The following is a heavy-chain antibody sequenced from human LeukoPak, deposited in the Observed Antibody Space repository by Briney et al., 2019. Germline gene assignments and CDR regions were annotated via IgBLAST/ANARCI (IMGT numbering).Heavy chain of an antibody. D-gene: IGHD4-11*01. CDR2: IYYSGST. CDR3: ARLQYRYYYMDV. V-gene: IGHV4-59*01. Sequence: PSKTLSLTCTVSGGSISSYYWRWIRQPPGKGLEWIGYIYYSGSTNYNPSLKSRVTISVDTSKNQFSLKLSSVTAADTAVYYCARLQYRYYYMDVWGKGTTVTVSS. CDR1: GGSISSYY. J-gene: IGHJ6*03.